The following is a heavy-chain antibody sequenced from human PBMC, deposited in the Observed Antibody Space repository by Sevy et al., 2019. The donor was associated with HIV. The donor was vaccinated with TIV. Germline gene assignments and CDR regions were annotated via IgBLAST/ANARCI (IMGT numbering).Heavy chain of an antibody. Sequence: QSQTLSLTCAISGDSVSSSSVAWNWIRQSPSRGLEWLGRTYYRSKWYNDYALSVKNRIIISPDTSKNQPSLQLNSVTPEDTAVYYCARAITIFGLTIMLDPWGLGTLVTVSS. CDR2: TYYRSKWYN. J-gene: IGHJ5*02. CDR3: ARAITIFGLTIMLDP. CDR1: GDSVSSSSVA. V-gene: IGHV6-1*01. D-gene: IGHD3-3*01.